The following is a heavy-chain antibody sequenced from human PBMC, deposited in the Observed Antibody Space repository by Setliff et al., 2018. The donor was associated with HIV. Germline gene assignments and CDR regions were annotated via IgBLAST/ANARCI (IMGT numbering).Heavy chain of an antibody. CDR3: ARGTGSYGSDY. Sequence: SETLSLTCTVSGDSISSGSYYWNWIRQPPGKGLEWIGYIHASGKTNYNPSLKSRVTISLDTSKNQFSLKLSSVTAADTAVYYCARGTGSYGSDYWGQGTLVTVSS. V-gene: IGHV4-61*01. CDR1: GDSISSGSYY. CDR2: IHASGKT. D-gene: IGHD5-18*01. J-gene: IGHJ4*02.